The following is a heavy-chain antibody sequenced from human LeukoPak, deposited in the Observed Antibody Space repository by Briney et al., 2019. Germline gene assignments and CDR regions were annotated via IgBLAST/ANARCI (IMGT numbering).Heavy chain of an antibody. J-gene: IGHJ4*02. CDR2: IYYSGST. CDR1: GGSISTYY. CDR3: ARTQYCSGTSCYFGYFDY. D-gene: IGHD2-2*01. V-gene: IGHV4-59*01. Sequence: SETLSLTCSVSGGSISTYYWSWIRQPPGKGLEWIGYIYYSGSTKYNPSLKSRVTISVDTSKNQFSLKLSSVTAADTAVYYCARTQYCSGTSCYFGYFDYWGQGTLVTVSS.